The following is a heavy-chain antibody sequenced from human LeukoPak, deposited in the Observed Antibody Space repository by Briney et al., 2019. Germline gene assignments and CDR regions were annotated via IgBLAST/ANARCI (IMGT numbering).Heavy chain of an antibody. CDR2: ISSSSSYI. J-gene: IGHJ4*02. CDR1: GFTFSSYS. V-gene: IGHV3-21*04. Sequence: GGSLRLSCAASGFTFSSYSMNWVRQAPGKGLEWVSSISSSSSYIYYADSVKGRFTISRDNAKNSLYLQMNSLRAEDTALYYCARALSYSNLRRKYYYDSSGYYYEAHFDYWGQGTLVTVSS. CDR3: ARALSYSNLRRKYYYDSSGYYYEAHFDY. D-gene: IGHD3-22*01.